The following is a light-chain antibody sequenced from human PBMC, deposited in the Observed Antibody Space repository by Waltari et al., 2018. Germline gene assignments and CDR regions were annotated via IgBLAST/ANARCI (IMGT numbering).Light chain of an antibody. CDR1: RNDVGGYNS. CDR3: SSQSSNDVVL. V-gene: IGLV2-14*01. J-gene: IGLJ2*01. CDR2: DVS. Sequence: QSALTQPPAVSGSPGQPVTIFSAGTRNDVGGYNSVSWYQEHPGQAPRVIIYDVSDRPSGVSDRFSGSKSGNTASLTISGLQAEDEADYYCSSQSSNDVVLFGGGTKLTVL.